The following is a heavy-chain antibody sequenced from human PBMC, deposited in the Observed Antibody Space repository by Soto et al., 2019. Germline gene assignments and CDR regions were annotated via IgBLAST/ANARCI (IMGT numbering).Heavy chain of an antibody. CDR2: ISATGGST. CDR1: GFTFNNYA. J-gene: IGHJ4*02. CDR3: AKDRLAGNFDY. V-gene: IGHV3-23*01. Sequence: GSLRLSCAASGFTFNNYAMNWVRQAPGKGLEWVATISATGGSTYYADSVKGRFTISRDNSKNTLYLQMNGLRVEDTAVYYCAKDRLAGNFDYWGQGTQVTVS.